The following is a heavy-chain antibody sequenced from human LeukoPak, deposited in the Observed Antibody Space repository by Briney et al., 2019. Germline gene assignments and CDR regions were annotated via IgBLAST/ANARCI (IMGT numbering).Heavy chain of an antibody. J-gene: IGHJ6*03. CDR1: GGSISSSNW. D-gene: IGHD3-10*01. Sequence: SGTLSLTCAVSGGSISSSNWWSWVRQPPGKGLEWIGEINHSGSTNYNPSLKSRVTISVDTSNNQFSLRLSAVTAADTAVYYCASVRRGFGESSKYYSYYYMHVWGNGTTVTIAS. V-gene: IGHV4-4*02. CDR2: INHSGST. CDR3: ASVRRGFGESSKYYSYYYMHV.